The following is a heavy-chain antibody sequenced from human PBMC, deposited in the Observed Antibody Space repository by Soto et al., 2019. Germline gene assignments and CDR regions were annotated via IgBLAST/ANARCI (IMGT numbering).Heavy chain of an antibody. CDR2: ISAYNGNT. V-gene: IGHV1-18*01. CDR1: GYTFTSYG. D-gene: IGHD2-21*01. J-gene: IGHJ3*02. Sequence: ASVKVSCKASGYTFTSYGISWVRQAPGQGLEWMGWISAYNGNTNYAQKLQGRVTMTTDTSTSTAYMELRSLRSDDTAVYYCARQFGLVIEDAFDIWGQGTMVTVSS. CDR3: ARQFGLVIEDAFDI.